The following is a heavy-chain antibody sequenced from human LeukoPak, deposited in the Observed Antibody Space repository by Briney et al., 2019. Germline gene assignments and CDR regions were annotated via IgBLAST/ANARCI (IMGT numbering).Heavy chain of an antibody. V-gene: IGHV7-4-1*02. D-gene: IGHD3-3*01. CDR3: AREHTIFGVVTLDY. CDR1: GYTFTSYA. Sequence: ASVNVSCKASGYTFTSYAMNWVRQAPGQGPEWMGWINTNTGNPTYAQGFTGRFVFSLDTSVSTAYLQISSLKAEDTAVYYCAREHTIFGVVTLDYWGQGTLVTVSS. CDR2: INTNTGNP. J-gene: IGHJ4*02.